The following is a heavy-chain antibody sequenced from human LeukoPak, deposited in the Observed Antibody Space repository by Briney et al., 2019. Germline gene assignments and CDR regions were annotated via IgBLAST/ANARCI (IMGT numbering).Heavy chain of an antibody. CDR2: IYPGDSDT. CDR1: GYSFTSYW. Sequence: GESLKISCKGSGYSFTSYWIGWVRQMPGKGLEWMGIIYPGDSDTRYSPSFQGQVTISADKSISTAYLQWSSLEASDTAMYYCARQAPYYYDSSGSRGYFDYWGQGTLVTVSS. D-gene: IGHD3-22*01. CDR3: ARQAPYYYDSSGSRGYFDY. J-gene: IGHJ4*02. V-gene: IGHV5-51*01.